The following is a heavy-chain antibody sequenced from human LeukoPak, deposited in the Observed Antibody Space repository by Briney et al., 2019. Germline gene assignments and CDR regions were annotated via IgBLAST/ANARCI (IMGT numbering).Heavy chain of an antibody. V-gene: IGHV4-61*02. CDR2: IYTSGST. D-gene: IGHD3-22*01. CDR1: GGSISSGSYY. CDR3: ARDLETYYYDSSGYTST. J-gene: IGHJ3*01. Sequence: SQTLSLTCTVSGGSISSGSYYWSWIGQPAGKGLEWIGRIYTSGSTNYNPSLKSRVTISVDTSKNQFSLKLSSVTAADTAVYYCARDLETYYYDSSGYTSTWGQGTMVTVSS.